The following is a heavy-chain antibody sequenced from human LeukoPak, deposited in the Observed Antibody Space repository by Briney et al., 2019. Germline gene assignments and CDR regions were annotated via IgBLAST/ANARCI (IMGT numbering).Heavy chain of an antibody. Sequence: GGSLRLSCAASGFTFSTYWVSWVRQAPGKGLEWVANIKQDGSEKYYVDSVAGRFTISRDNAKNSLFLQMNSLRAEDTAVYYCGGGPGYWGQGTLVTVSS. CDR2: IKQDGSEK. J-gene: IGHJ4*02. CDR1: GFTFSTYW. V-gene: IGHV3-7*01. D-gene: IGHD2-15*01. CDR3: GGGPGY.